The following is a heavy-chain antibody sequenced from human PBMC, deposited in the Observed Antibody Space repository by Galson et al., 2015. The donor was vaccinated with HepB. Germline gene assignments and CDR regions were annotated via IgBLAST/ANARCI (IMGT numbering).Heavy chain of an antibody. Sequence: SVKVSCKASGYTFTSYYMHWVRQAPGQGLEWMGIINPSGGSTSYAQKFQGRVTMTRDTSTSTVYMELSSLRSEDTAVYYCARDVSEVVVAATPYYYYGMDVWGQGTTVTVSS. V-gene: IGHV1-46*01. CDR2: INPSGGST. CDR3: ARDVSEVVVAATPYYYYGMDV. CDR1: GYTFTSYY. J-gene: IGHJ6*02. D-gene: IGHD2-15*01.